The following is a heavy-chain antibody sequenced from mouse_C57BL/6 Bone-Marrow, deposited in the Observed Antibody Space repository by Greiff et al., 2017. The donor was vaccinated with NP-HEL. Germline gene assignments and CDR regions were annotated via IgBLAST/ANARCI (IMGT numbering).Heavy chain of an antibody. J-gene: IGHJ2*01. CDR3: ARGGVYFDY. CDR2: IDPSDSYT. Sequence: VQLQQPGAELVKPGASVKLSCKASGYTFTSYWMQWVKQRPGQGLEWIGEIDPSDSYTNYNQKFKGKATLTVDTSSSTAYMQLSSLTSEDSAVYYCARGGVYFDYWGQGTTLTVSS. V-gene: IGHV1-50*01. D-gene: IGHD1-1*02. CDR1: GYTFTSYW.